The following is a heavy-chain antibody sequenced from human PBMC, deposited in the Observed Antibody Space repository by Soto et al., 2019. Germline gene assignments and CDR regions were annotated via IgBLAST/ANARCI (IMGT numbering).Heavy chain of an antibody. CDR1: GYTFTSYA. CDR3: ARAPAGVNLWFDY. V-gene: IGHV1-3*01. D-gene: IGHD3-10*01. J-gene: IGHJ4*02. Sequence: ASVKVSCKASGYTFTSYAMHWVRQAPGQRLEWMGWINPGNGNTKYSQKFQGRVTITRDTSASTAYMELSSLRSEDTAVYYCARAPAGVNLWFDYWGQGTLVTVSS. CDR2: INPGNGNT.